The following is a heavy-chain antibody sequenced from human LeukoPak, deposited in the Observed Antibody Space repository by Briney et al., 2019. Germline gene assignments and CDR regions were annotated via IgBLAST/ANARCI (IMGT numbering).Heavy chain of an antibody. J-gene: IGHJ4*02. CDR1: GGSMTSYY. Sequence: SETLSLTCTVSGGSMTSYYWNWIRQPPGKGLEWIGFIFYSGSTNYNPSLKSRVTISVDTSRNQFSLKLSSVTAADTAIFSTSCPADYWGQGTLVTVSS. V-gene: IGHV4-59*01. CDR2: IFYSGST. CDR3: SCPADY. D-gene: IGHD2-2*01.